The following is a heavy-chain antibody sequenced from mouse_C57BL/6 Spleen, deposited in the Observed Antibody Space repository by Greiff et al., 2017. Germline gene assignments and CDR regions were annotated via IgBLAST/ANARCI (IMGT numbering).Heavy chain of an antibody. CDR1: GFTFTDYY. CDR3: ARWGKLYGSEFDY. CDR2: IRNKANGYTT. Sequence: EVQGVESGGGLVQPGGSLSLSCAASGFTFTDYYMSWVSQPPGKALEWLGFIRNKANGYTTESSASVKGRFTISRDTSQSILYLQMNALRAEDSATYYCARWGKLYGSEFDYWGQGTTLTVSS. J-gene: IGHJ2*01. V-gene: IGHV7-3*01. D-gene: IGHD1-1*01.